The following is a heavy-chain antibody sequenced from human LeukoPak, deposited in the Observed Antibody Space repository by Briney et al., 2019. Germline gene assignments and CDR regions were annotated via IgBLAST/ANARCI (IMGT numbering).Heavy chain of an antibody. D-gene: IGHD2-2*01. CDR2: ISGSGGST. CDR1: GFTFSSYA. Sequence: TGGSLRLSCAASGFTFSSYAMSWVRQAPGKGLEWVSAISGSGGSTYYADSVKGRFTISRDNSKNTLYLQMNSLRAGDTAVYYCAKESGIVVVPAALSGAFDIWGQGTMVTVSS. J-gene: IGHJ3*02. V-gene: IGHV3-23*01. CDR3: AKESGIVVVPAALSGAFDI.